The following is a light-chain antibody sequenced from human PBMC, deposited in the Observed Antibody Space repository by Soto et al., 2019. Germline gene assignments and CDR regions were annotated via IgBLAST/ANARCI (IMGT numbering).Light chain of an antibody. Sequence: IQLTQSPSSLSASVGDRVTITCRASQGISSALAWYQQKPGKAPKLLIYDASSLESGVPSRFSGSGSGTDFTLTISSLQPEDFATYYCQQFNSYPPALTFGGGTKVEIK. CDR1: QGISSA. CDR2: DAS. CDR3: QQFNSYPPALT. V-gene: IGKV1-13*02. J-gene: IGKJ4*01.